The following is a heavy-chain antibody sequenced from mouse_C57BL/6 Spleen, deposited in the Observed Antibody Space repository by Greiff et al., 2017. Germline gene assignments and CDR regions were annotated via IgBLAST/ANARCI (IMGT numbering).Heavy chain of an antibody. CDR2: INPSNGGT. D-gene: IGHD1-1*01. CDR1: GYTFTSYW. Sequence: QVQLKQPGTELVKPGASVKLSCKASGYTFTSYWMHWVKQRPGQGLEWIGNINPSNGGTNYNEKFKSKATLTVDKSSSTAYMQLSSLTSEDSAVYYCARGDYGSSEGYYYAMDYWGQGTSVTVSS. CDR3: ARGDYGSSEGYYYAMDY. V-gene: IGHV1-53*01. J-gene: IGHJ4*01.